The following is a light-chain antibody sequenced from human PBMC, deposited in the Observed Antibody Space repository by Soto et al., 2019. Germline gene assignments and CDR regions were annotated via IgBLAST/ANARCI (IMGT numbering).Light chain of an antibody. V-gene: IGLV2-14*01. CDR1: SSDVGGYNY. J-gene: IGLJ1*01. Sequence: QSALTQPASVSGSPGQSITISCTGTSSDVGGYNYVSWYQQHPGKAPKLRIYDVSNRPSGVSNRFSGSKSANTASLTISGLQAEDEADYYCSSYTSRSTRVFGTGTKLTVL. CDR3: SSYTSRSTRV. CDR2: DVS.